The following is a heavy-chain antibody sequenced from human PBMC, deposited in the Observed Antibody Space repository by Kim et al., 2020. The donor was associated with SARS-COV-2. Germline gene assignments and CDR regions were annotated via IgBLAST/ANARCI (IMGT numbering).Heavy chain of an antibody. Sequence: SETLSLTCTVSGASVSSGSYYWSWIRQPPGKGLEWIGYIYYSGNTNYNPSLKSRVTISVDTSKNQFSLKLNSVTAADTAVYYCARYPINGPGNYFDYWGQGTLVTVSS. CDR2: IYYSGNT. CDR3: ARYPINGPGNYFDY. D-gene: IGHD1-20*01. J-gene: IGHJ4*02. CDR1: GASVSSGSYY. V-gene: IGHV4-61*01.